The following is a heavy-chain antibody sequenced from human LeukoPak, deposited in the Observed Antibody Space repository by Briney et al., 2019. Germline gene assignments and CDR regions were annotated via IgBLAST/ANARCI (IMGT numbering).Heavy chain of an antibody. J-gene: IGHJ4*02. CDR1: GFTFSSYC. D-gene: IGHD3-10*01. Sequence: GGSLRLSCAASGFTFSSYCMNWVRQAPGKGLEWVSSISSSSSYIYYADSVKGRFTITRDNAKNSLYLKMNSLRAEDTAVYYCAKVAKYYYGSETYYFFEHWGQGTPVTASS. CDR3: AKVAKYYYGSETYYFFEH. V-gene: IGHV3-21*01. CDR2: ISSSSSYI.